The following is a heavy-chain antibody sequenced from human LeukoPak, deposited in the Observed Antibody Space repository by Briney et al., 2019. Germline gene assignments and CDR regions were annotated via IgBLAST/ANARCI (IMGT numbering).Heavy chain of an antibody. V-gene: IGHV4-59*12. D-gene: IGHD1-26*01. CDR2: ISLTGRT. CDR3: TRESGPYCPFGY. CDR1: GGSINSYY. J-gene: IGHJ4*02. Sequence: SETLSLTCTVSGGSINSYYWSWIRQPPGQGLEWIGEISLTGRTNYNPSLIGRVIMSLDESRNQLSLTLTSVTAADTAMYYCTRESGPYCPFGYWGQGTPVVVPS.